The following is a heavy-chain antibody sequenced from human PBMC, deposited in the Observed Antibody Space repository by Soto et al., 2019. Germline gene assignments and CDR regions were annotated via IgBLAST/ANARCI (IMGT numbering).Heavy chain of an antibody. Sequence: EVQLLESGGGLVQPGGSLRLSFAASGFTFSTYAMSGVRQAPGKGLGWVSAISGSGASTYYADSVKGRFTISRDNSKNTLYLQMNSLRAEDTAVYYCAKRPGYSSGWAFDYWGQGTLVTVSS. V-gene: IGHV3-23*01. J-gene: IGHJ4*02. CDR3: AKRPGYSSGWAFDY. D-gene: IGHD6-19*01. CDR1: GFTFSTYA. CDR2: ISGSGAST.